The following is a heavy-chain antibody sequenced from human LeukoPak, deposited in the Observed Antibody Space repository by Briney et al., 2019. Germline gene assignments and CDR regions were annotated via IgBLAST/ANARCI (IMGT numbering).Heavy chain of an antibody. CDR1: GGSFSGYY. J-gene: IGHJ6*02. V-gene: IGHV4-34*01. CDR2: INHSGST. D-gene: IGHD3-3*01. Sequence: TSETLSLTCAVYGGSFSGYYWSWIRQPPGKGLEWIGEINHSGSTNYNPSLKSRVTISVDTSKNQFSLKLSSVTAADTAVYYCASANLYDFWSGYYYGMDVWGQGTTVTVSS. CDR3: ASANLYDFWSGYYYGMDV.